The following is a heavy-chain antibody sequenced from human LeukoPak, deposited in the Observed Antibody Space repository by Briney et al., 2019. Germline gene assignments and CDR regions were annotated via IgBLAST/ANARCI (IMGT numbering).Heavy chain of an antibody. Sequence: GGSLRLSSAASGFTFSSYAMSWVRQAPGKGLEWVSAISGSGGSTYYADSVKGRFTISRDNSKNTLYLQMNSLRAEDTAVYYCAKGPIAVAVSYNWFDPWGQGTLVTVSS. D-gene: IGHD6-19*01. CDR1: GFTFSSYA. CDR2: ISGSGGST. V-gene: IGHV3-23*01. CDR3: AKGPIAVAVSYNWFDP. J-gene: IGHJ5*02.